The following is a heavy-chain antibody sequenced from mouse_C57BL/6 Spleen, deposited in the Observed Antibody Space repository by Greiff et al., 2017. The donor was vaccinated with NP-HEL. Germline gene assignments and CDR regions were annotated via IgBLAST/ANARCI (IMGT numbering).Heavy chain of an antibody. Sequence: EVQVVESGGDLVKPGGSLKLSCAASGFTFSSYGMSWVRQTPDKRLEWVATISSGGSYTYYPDSVKGRFTISRDNAKNTLYLQMSSLKSEDTAMYYCARHEALDYFDYWGQGTTLTVSS. V-gene: IGHV5-6*01. CDR3: ARHEALDYFDY. J-gene: IGHJ2*01. D-gene: IGHD3-2*02. CDR2: ISSGGSYT. CDR1: GFTFSSYG.